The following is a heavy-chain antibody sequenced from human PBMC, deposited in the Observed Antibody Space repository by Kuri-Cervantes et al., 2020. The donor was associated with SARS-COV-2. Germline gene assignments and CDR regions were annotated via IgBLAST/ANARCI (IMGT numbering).Heavy chain of an antibody. D-gene: IGHD3-22*01. Sequence: GGSLRLSCAASEFTFRNYAMHWVRQAPGKGLEWVAVISYDGTNKYYADFVKGRFTISRDNSNNTLYLQVNSLRVEDTAVYYCARVPYYYDGSGFFYFDYWGQGTLVTVSS. CDR2: ISYDGTNK. J-gene: IGHJ4*02. V-gene: IGHV3-30-3*01. CDR1: EFTFRNYA. CDR3: ARVPYYYDGSGFFYFDY.